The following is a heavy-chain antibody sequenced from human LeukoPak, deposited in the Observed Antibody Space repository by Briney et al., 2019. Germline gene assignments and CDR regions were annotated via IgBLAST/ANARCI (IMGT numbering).Heavy chain of an antibody. V-gene: IGHV4-38-2*02. J-gene: IGHJ2*01. CDR1: GYSISGGYY. Sequence: SETLSLTCTVSGYSISGGYYWGWIRQPPGKGLEWIGSIFRSGSTYYNPSLKSRVTVSVDTSKNQFSLNLNSVTAADTAVYYCARHRDVSSDHFDLWGLGTLVTVSS. CDR3: ARHRDVSSDHFDL. CDR2: IFRSGST. D-gene: IGHD6-19*01.